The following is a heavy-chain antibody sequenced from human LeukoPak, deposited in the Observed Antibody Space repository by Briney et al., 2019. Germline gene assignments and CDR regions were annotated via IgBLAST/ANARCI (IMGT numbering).Heavy chain of an antibody. J-gene: IGHJ4*02. CDR3: ARSGHVGSSDY. CDR2: ISSSSSYI. CDR1: GFTFSSYS. V-gene: IGHV3-21*01. Sequence: GGSLKLSCAASGFTFSSYSMNWVRQAPGKGLEWVSSISSSSSYIYYADSVKGRFTISRDNAKNSLYLQMNSLRAEDTAVYYCARSGHVGSSDYWGQGTLVTVSS. D-gene: IGHD3-10*01.